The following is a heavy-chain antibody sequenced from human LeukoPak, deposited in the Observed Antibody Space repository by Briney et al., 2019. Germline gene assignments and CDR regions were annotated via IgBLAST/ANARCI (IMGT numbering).Heavy chain of an antibody. CDR1: GFIFSDYY. D-gene: IGHD4-11*01. V-gene: IGHV3-11*06. CDR2: IDGSSSRT. Sequence: GGSLRLSCAASGFIFSDYYMSWMRQAPGKGLEWLSYIDGSSSRTNYADSVKGRLTISRDNAKNSLYLQMNSLRAEDTAVYYCAREPTTVSPPGWGQGTLVTVSS. CDR3: AREPTTVSPPG. J-gene: IGHJ4*02.